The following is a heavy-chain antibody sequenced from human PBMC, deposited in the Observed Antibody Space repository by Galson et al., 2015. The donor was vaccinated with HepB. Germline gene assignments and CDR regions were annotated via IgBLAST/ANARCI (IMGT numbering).Heavy chain of an antibody. CDR2: IGPSGDED. CDR3: ARVTAYDFGWYEDY. V-gene: IGHV3-23*01. Sequence: SLRLSCAASGFSFSSHSMSWMRQTPGKGLDWVSTIGPSGDEDFYVDSVKGRFTISRDNSRNTLFLQMDSLGADDTATYFCARVTAYDFGWYEDYWGQGTLVTVSS. CDR1: GFSFSSHS. J-gene: IGHJ4*02. D-gene: IGHD6-19*01.